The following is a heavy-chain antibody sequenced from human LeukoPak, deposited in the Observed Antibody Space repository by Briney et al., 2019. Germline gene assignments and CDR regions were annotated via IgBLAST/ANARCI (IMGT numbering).Heavy chain of an antibody. CDR1: GGSISSSSYY. CDR2: IYYSGST. Sequence: SETLSLTCTVSGGSISSSSYYWGWIRQPLGKGLEWIGSIYYSGSTYYNPSLKSRVTISVDTSKNQFSLKLSSVTAADTAVYYCARRRTTSAGISSTDTIDAFDIWGQGTMVTVSS. J-gene: IGHJ3*02. V-gene: IGHV4-39*01. CDR3: ARRRTTSAGISSTDTIDAFDI. D-gene: IGHD1-7*01.